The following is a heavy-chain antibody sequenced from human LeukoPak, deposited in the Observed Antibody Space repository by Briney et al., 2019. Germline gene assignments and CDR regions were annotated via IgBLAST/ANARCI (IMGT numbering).Heavy chain of an antibody. V-gene: IGHV4-34*01. Sequence: PSETLSLTCTVSGGSFSGYYWSWIRQPPGKGPEWIGEINHSGSTNYNPSLKSRVTISVDTSKNQFSLKLSSVTAADTAMYYCARVQAEVGPGHWGQGTLVTVSS. D-gene: IGHD1-26*01. CDR1: GGSFSGYY. J-gene: IGHJ4*02. CDR3: ARVQAEVGPGH. CDR2: INHSGST.